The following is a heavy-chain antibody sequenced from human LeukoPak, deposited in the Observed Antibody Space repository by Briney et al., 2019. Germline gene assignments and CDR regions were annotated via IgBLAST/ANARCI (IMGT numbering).Heavy chain of an antibody. V-gene: IGHV3-48*01. CDR2: ISSSSSTI. D-gene: IGHD3-16*02. CDR1: GFTFSSYR. CDR3: ARDGSRYDYVWGSYRAFDY. Sequence: PGGSLRLSCAASGFTFSSYRMNWVRQAPGKGLEWVSYISSSSSTIYYADSVKGRFTISRDNAKNSLYLQMNSLRAEDTAVYYCARDGSRYDYVWGSYRAFDYWGQGTLVTVSS. J-gene: IGHJ4*02.